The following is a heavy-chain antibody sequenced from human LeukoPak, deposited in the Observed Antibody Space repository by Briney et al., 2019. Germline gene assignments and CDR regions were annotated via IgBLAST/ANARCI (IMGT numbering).Heavy chain of an antibody. J-gene: IGHJ4*02. D-gene: IGHD1-26*01. V-gene: IGHV3-7*01. Sequence: PGGSLRLSCVVSGFTFSSYWMSWVRQAPGKGLEWVANIKQDGSEKYYVDSVKGRFTMSRDNAKNSLYLQMNNLRAEDTAVYYCARVQWELRGVGSYFEYWGQGALVTVSS. CDR3: ARVQWELRGVGSYFEY. CDR1: GFTFSSYW. CDR2: IKQDGSEK.